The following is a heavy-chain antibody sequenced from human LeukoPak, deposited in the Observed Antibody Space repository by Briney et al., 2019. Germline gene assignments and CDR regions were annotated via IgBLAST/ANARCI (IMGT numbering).Heavy chain of an antibody. CDR2: IRSKANTYAT. D-gene: IGHD3-16*02. CDR1: GFTFSGSA. Sequence: GGSLRHSCAASGFTFSGSALHWVRQASGKGLEWVGRIRSKANTYATSYAASVKGRFTISRDDSKNTAYLQMNSLKTEDTAVYYCSQYYDYVWGSYRPNYFDYWGQGTLVTVSS. V-gene: IGHV3-73*01. J-gene: IGHJ4*02. CDR3: SQYYDYVWGSYRPNYFDY.